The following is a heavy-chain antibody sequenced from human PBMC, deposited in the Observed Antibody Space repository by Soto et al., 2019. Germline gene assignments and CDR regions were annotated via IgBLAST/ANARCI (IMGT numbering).Heavy chain of an antibody. CDR1: GFNIKTYS. CDR2: ISSSGSHI. D-gene: IGHD6-19*01. Sequence: EVQLVESGGGLVKPGGSLRLSCAASGFNIKTYSMNWIRQAPGKGLEWVSAISSSGSHIYYADAVKGRFTISRDNANNAVFLQMNSLRAEDTGVYYCTRDDSASSSWHDYWGQGTLVTVSS. CDR3: TRDDSASSSWHDY. V-gene: IGHV3-21*03. J-gene: IGHJ4*02.